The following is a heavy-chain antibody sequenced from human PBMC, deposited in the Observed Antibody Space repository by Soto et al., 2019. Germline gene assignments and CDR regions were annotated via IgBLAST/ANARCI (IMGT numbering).Heavy chain of an antibody. CDR3: VKGSRGEYYYYYNGVDV. CDR2: INPNSGGT. D-gene: IGHD3-16*01. CDR1: GYTFTGYY. V-gene: IGHV1-2*04. J-gene: IGHJ6*02. Sequence: GASVKVSCKASGYTFTGYYMHWVRQAPGQGLEWMGWINPNSGGTNYAQKFQGWVTMTRDTSISTAYMELSRLRSDDTAVYYCVKGSRGEYYYYYNGVDVWGQGTTVTVSS.